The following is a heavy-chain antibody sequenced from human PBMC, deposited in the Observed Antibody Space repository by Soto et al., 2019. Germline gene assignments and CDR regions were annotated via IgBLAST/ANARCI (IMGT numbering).Heavy chain of an antibody. D-gene: IGHD3-22*01. CDR2: VSGSGGST. CDR3: AKGGDYYPYGAFDI. J-gene: IGHJ3*02. Sequence: GGSLRLSCAASGVPFSTYGMHWVRQAPGKGLEWVSAVSGSGGSTYYADSVRGRFTISRDNSKNTLYLQINNLRAEDSAVYYCAKGGDYYPYGAFDIRGQGTMVTVSS. V-gene: IGHV3-23*01. CDR1: GVPFSTYG.